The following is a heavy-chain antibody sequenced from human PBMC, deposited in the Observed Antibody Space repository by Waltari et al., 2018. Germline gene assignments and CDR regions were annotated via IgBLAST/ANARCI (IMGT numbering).Heavy chain of an antibody. Sequence: DVQVVESGGGLVRPGGSLRLSCIGSGFNFSNYFIHWVRQAPGEGPVGVARINNEGSIVNYADSVKGRFSISRDNAKSTVYLQMNNLRGEDTVLYHCLNYDFDSWGQGTLVTVSS. J-gene: IGHJ4*02. CDR2: INNEGSIV. V-gene: IGHV3-74*01. CDR1: GFNFSNYF. D-gene: IGHD1-7*01. CDR3: LNYDFDS.